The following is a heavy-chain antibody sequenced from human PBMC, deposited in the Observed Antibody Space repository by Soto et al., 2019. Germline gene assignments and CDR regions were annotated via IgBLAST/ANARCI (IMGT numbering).Heavy chain of an antibody. CDR1: GLAFRSFL. V-gene: IGHV3-7*01. Sequence: EVQLVESGGGLVRPGGSRRLSCAASGLAFRSFLMSWVRQPPGGGLEWVANINQDGRDTYYSDSVRDRFTISRDNAANSLFLHMNSLGAEDTAVYYCATYHDDEWESYRHRYWGQGTLVTVSS. CDR3: ATYHDDEWESYRHRY. D-gene: IGHD3-16*02. CDR2: INQDGRDT. J-gene: IGHJ4*02.